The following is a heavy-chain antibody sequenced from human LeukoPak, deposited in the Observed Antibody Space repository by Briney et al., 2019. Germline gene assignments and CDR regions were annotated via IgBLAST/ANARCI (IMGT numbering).Heavy chain of an antibody. CDR2: ISSSSSVL. CDR1: GFTFSTYN. D-gene: IGHD2-2*01. Sequence: GGSLRLSCAASGFTFSTYNMNWVRQAPGKGLEWVSYISSSSSVLYYSDSVKGRFTISRDNAKNSLYLQMNSLRDEDTAVYYCAGGSLLWGAFDIWGQGTVVTVSS. CDR3: AGGSLLWGAFDI. J-gene: IGHJ3*02. V-gene: IGHV3-48*02.